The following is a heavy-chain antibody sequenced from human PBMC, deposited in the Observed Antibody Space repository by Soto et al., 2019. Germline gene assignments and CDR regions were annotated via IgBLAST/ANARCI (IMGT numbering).Heavy chain of an antibody. V-gene: IGHV1-46*03. CDR1: GYTFTRYN. CDR3: VRDECSGGSCFFY. Sequence: ASVKVSCKASGYTFTRYNVHWVRQAPGQVLEWTGMINPSGGRTTYAQKFQGRVTMTKDTSTSTVYMELSSLRSEDTAMYYCVRDECSGGSCFFYWGQGTLVTVSS. J-gene: IGHJ4*02. D-gene: IGHD2-15*01. CDR2: INPSGGRT.